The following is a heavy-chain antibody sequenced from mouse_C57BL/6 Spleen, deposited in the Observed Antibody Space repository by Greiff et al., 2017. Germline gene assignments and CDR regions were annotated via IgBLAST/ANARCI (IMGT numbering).Heavy chain of an antibody. J-gene: IGHJ3*01. V-gene: IGHV1-81*01. CDR1: GYTFTSYG. Sequence: QVQLQQSGAELARPGASVKLSCKASGYTFTSYGISWVKQRTGQGLEWIGEIYPRSGNTYYTEKFKGKATLTADKSSSTAYMELRSLTSEDSAVYFCARPRDGYPFAYWGQGTLVTVSA. CDR3: ARPRDGYPFAY. D-gene: IGHD2-3*01. CDR2: IYPRSGNT.